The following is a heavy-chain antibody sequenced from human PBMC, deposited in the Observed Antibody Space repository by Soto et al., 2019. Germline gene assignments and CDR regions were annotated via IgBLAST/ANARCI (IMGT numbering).Heavy chain of an antibody. CDR3: ARGALNWLDP. CDR2: IYYTGTT. J-gene: IGHJ5*02. CDR1: GGSISDSY. V-gene: IGHV4-59*01. Sequence: SETLSLTCTVSGGSISDSYWTWIRQPPGKGLEWIGYIYYTGTTSYNPSLKSRVTISIDTSKNQFSLKLKSATAADTALYYCARGALNWLDPWGQGTLVTVSS.